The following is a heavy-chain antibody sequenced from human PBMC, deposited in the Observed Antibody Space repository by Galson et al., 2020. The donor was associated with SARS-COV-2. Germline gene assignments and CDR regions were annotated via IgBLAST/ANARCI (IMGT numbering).Heavy chain of an antibody. CDR2: ISWNAGTI. CDR1: GFTFYDYA. J-gene: IGHJ3*02. Sequence: GGSLRLSCAVSGFTFYDYAMHWVRQAPGKGLEWVSGISWNAGTITYADSVKGRFTISRDNAKNSLYLQMNSLRAEDTALYYCVKLSTSTYSGIFDIWGQGTMVTVSS. V-gene: IGHV3-9*01. CDR3: VKLSTSTYSGIFDI. D-gene: IGHD3-10*01.